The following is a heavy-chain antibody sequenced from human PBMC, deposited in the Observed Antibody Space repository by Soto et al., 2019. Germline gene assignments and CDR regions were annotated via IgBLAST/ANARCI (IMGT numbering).Heavy chain of an antibody. CDR2: ISVDGGST. Sequence: PGGSLRLSCIASGFTFSTYVMHWVRQAPGEGLEWVAGISVDGGSTHYTDSVKGRFTISRDNAKNTVYLQMDSLTAEETTVYYCAREDESSGHAGTFHHWGLGTLVTVSS. CDR3: AREDESSGHAGTFHH. J-gene: IGHJ1*01. D-gene: IGHD3-22*01. CDR1: GFTFSTYV. V-gene: IGHV3-30*14.